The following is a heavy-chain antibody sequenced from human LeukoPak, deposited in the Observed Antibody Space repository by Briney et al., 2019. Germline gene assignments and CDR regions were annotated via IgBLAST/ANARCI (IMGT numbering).Heavy chain of an antibody. CDR3: ANWIGSSSRDY. CDR2: INSNGDEI. CDR1: GFTFSTYA. Sequence: PGGSLRLSCAASGFTFSTYAMTWGRQAPGKGLEWVSGINSNGDEIYYADSVRGRFTISRDNSNNALYLQMDSLRAEDTAVYYCANWIGSSSRDYWGQGTLVTVSS. V-gene: IGHV3-23*01. J-gene: IGHJ4*02. D-gene: IGHD6-6*01.